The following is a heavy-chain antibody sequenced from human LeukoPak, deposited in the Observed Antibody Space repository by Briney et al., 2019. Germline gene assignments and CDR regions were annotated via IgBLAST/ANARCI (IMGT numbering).Heavy chain of an antibody. CDR3: ARGSRELYYFDY. V-gene: IGHV4-39*01. CDR2: VLYGGST. CDR1: GASISSISYY. D-gene: IGHD1-7*01. J-gene: IGHJ4*02. Sequence: PSETLSLTCTVSGASISSISYYWGWIRQPPGKGLEWIGSVLYGGSTYYNPSLKSRVTISIDTSKNQFSLRLSSVTAADTAVYYCARGSRELYYFDYWGQGTLVTVSS.